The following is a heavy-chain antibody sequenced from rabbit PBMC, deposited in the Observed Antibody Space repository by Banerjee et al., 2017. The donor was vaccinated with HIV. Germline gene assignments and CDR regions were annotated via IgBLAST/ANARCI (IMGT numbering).Heavy chain of an antibody. J-gene: IGHJ4*01. CDR2: IYGGTTGSI. CDR1: RFSFSSSHY. V-gene: IGHV1S45*01. D-gene: IGHD6-1*01. Sequence: QEQLEESGGDLVKPEGSLTLTCTASRFSFSSSHYICWVRQAPGKGLEWIACIYGGTTGSIYYAGWAKGRFTISKTSSTTVTLQMTSLPVADTATYFCARAPSLGGAAYGYGGLDLWGPGTLVTVS. CDR3: ARAPSLGGAAYGYGGLDL.